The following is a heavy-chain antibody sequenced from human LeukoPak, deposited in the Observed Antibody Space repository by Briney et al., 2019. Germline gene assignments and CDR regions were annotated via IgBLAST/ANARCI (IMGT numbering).Heavy chain of an antibody. Sequence: PGGSLRLSCAASGFPLSSYAMSWVRQAPGKGLERVSGISGGGGSTFYADSVKGRFTISRDNSKNTLYLQMNSLRAEDTAVYYCVNLYSSNYWGQGTLVTVSS. V-gene: IGHV3-23*01. J-gene: IGHJ4*02. CDR3: VNLYSSNY. CDR1: GFPLSSYA. CDR2: ISGGGGST. D-gene: IGHD6-19*01.